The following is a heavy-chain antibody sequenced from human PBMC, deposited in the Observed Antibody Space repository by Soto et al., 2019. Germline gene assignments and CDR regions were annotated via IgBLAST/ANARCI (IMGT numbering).Heavy chain of an antibody. CDR2: IYYSGST. V-gene: IGHV4-30-4*01. Sequence: LSLTCTVSGGSISSGDYYWSWIRQPPGKGLEWIGYIYYSGSTYYNPSLKSRVTISVDTSKNQFSLKLSSVTAADTAVYYCARDRPIVVVPRVEQRDAFDIWGQGTMVTVSS. CDR1: GGSISSGDYY. CDR3: ARDRPIVVVPRVEQRDAFDI. D-gene: IGHD3-22*01. J-gene: IGHJ3*02.